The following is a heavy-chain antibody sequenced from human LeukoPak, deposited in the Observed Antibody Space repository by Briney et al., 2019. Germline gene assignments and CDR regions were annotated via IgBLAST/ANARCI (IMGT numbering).Heavy chain of an antibody. J-gene: IGHJ6*03. V-gene: IGHV1-24*01. CDR3: ARDEGRVSRFRSYYMDV. CDR1: GYTLTELS. CDR2: FDPEDGET. Sequence: ASVKVSCKVSGYTLTELSMHWVRQAPGKGLEWMGGFDPEDGETIYAQKFQGRVTMTEDTSTDTAYMELSSLRSEDTAVYYCARDEGRVSRFRSYYMDVWGKGTTVTVSS. D-gene: IGHD3-10*01.